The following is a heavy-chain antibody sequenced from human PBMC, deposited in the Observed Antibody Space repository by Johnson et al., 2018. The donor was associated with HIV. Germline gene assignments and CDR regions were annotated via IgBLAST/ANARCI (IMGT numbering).Heavy chain of an antibody. CDR1: GFIFSDYY. D-gene: IGHD5-12*01. J-gene: IGHJ3*02. Sequence: QVQLVESGGGVVHTGRSLRVSCAASGFIFSDYYMSWIRQAPGKGLEWVSYISSSGSNIYYADSVKGRLTISRENAKNSLYLQMNSLRADDTAVYYGVRDGGAEWLRLRFAFDIWGQGTMVTVSS. V-gene: IGHV3-11*04. CDR2: ISSSGSNI. CDR3: VRDGGAEWLRLRFAFDI.